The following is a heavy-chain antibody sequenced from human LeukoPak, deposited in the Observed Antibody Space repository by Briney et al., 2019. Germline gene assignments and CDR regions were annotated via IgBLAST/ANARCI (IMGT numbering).Heavy chain of an antibody. CDR2: IYSSGST. V-gene: IGHV4-4*07. D-gene: IGHD5-18*01. J-gene: IGHJ4*02. Sequence: PSETLSRTCSVYAGSISSYYWSWIRPRPGQGLVWIGLIYSSGSTNYNPSLKSRVTMSVDTSKNQFSLKLSSVTAADTAVYYCARRAGYSYGAFDYWGQGTLVTVSS. CDR1: AGSISSYY. CDR3: ARRAGYSYGAFDY.